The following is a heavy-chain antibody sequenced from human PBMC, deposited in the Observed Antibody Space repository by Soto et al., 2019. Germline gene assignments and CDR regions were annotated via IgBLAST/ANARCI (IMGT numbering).Heavy chain of an antibody. V-gene: IGHV3-33*01. D-gene: IGHD3-22*01. CDR1: GFTFSSYG. J-gene: IGHJ3*02. Sequence: PVGSLTLSCAAGGFTFSSYGMHWVRQAPGKGLEWVAVIWYDGSNKYYADSVKGRFTISRDNSKNTLYLQMNSLRAEDTAVYYCARDPQVLDYYYDSSGYAVGAFDIWGQGTMVTVSS. CDR3: ARDPQVLDYYYDSSGYAVGAFDI. CDR2: IWYDGSNK.